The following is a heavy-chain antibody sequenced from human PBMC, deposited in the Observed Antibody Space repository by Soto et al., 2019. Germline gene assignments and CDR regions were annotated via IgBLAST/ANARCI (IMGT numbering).Heavy chain of an antibody. CDR2: INHSGST. Sequence: SESLSLTCAVFGGSLSGYYWSWICQPPGKGPEWIGEINHSGSTNYNPSLKSRVTISVDTSKNQFSLKLSSVTAADTAVYYCARGARRYYDNSGYGPVKNWFDPCGQGTMVTVS. CDR3: ARGARRYYDNSGYGPVKNWFDP. CDR1: GGSLSGYY. J-gene: IGHJ5*02. D-gene: IGHD3-22*01. V-gene: IGHV4-34*01.